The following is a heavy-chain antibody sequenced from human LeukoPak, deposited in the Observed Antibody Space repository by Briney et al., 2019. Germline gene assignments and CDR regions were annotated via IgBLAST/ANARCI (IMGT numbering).Heavy chain of an antibody. V-gene: IGHV4-39*01. D-gene: IGHD6-13*01. CDR2: IHYTGST. J-gene: IGHJ4*02. CDR1: GGSISSSSYY. Sequence: PSETLSLTWTVSGGSISSSSYYWGWIRQPPGKGLEWIGSIHYTGSTYYSPSLKSRVTISVDTSKSQLSLKLSSVTAADTAVYYCAKQTYSSSWYWGQGSLVTVSS. CDR3: AKQTYSSSWY.